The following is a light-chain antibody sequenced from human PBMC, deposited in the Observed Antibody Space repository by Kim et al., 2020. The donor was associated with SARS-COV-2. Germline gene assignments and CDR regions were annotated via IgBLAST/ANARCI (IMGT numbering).Light chain of an antibody. Sequence: SPGERATLSCRASQSVSSNLAWYQQKPGQAPRLRISGASTRATGIPARFSGSGSGTEFTLTISSLQSEDFAVYYCQQYNNWPPITFGQGTRLEIK. V-gene: IGKV3-15*01. CDR3: QQYNNWPPIT. CDR2: GAS. J-gene: IGKJ5*01. CDR1: QSVSSN.